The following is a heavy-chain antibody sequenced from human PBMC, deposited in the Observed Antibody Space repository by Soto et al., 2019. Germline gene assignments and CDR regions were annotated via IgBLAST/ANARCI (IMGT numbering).Heavy chain of an antibody. CDR2: IYYSGST. CDR3: AREGYGSGSYYYYYYMDV. V-gene: IGHV4-59*01. D-gene: IGHD3-10*01. CDR1: GGSISSYY. Sequence: SETLSLTCTVSGGSISSYYWSWVRQPPGKGLEWIGYIYYSGSTNYNPSLKSRVTISVDTSKNQFSLKLSSVNDADTAVYYCAREGYGSGSYYYYYYMDVWGKGTTVTVS. J-gene: IGHJ6*03.